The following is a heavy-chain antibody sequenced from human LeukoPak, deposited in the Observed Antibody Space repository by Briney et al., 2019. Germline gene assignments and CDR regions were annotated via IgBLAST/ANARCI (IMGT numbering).Heavy chain of an antibody. CDR1: GYTFTGSY. V-gene: IGHV1-2*06. CDR2: INPNSGGT. D-gene: IGHD4-17*01. Sequence: ASVKVSCKASGYTFTGSYMHWVRQAPGQGLEWMGRINPNSGGTNYAQKLQGRVTMTTDTSTSTAYMELRSLRSDDTAVYYRARNQRKYGDYDFDYWGQGTLVTVSS. J-gene: IGHJ4*02. CDR3: ARNQRKYGDYDFDY.